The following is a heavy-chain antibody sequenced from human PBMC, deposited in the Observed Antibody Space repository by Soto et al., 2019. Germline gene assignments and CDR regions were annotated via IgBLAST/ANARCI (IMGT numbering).Heavy chain of an antibody. Sequence: SVKVSCKASGGTFSSYAISWVRQAPGQGLEWMGGIIPIFGTANYAQKFQGRVTITADESTSTAYMELSSLRSEDTAVYYCARDSSSSVGARRFDYWGQGTLVTVSS. CDR1: GGTFSSYA. CDR3: ARDSSSSVGARRFDY. V-gene: IGHV1-69*13. CDR2: IIPIFGTA. J-gene: IGHJ4*02. D-gene: IGHD6-13*01.